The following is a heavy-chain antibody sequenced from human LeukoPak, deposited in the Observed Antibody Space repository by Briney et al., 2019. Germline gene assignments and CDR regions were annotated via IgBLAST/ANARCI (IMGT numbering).Heavy chain of an antibody. CDR3: AKDLLGRWLQFGPGAFDI. CDR1: GFTFDDYA. J-gene: IGHJ3*02. D-gene: IGHD5-24*01. Sequence: GGSLRLSCAASGFTFDDYAMHWVRQAPGKGLEWVSGISWNSGSIGYADSVKGRFTISRDNSKNTLYLQMNSLRAEDTAVYYCAKDLLGRWLQFGPGAFDIWGQGTMVTVSS. CDR2: ISWNSGSI. V-gene: IGHV3-9*01.